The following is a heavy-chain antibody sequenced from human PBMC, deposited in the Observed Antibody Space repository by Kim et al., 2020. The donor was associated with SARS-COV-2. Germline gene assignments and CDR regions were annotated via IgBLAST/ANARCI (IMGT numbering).Heavy chain of an antibody. Sequence: SETLSLTCTVSGGSVSSGSYYWSWIRQPPGKGLEWIGYIYYSGSTNYNPSLKSRVTISVDTSKNQFSLKLSSVTAADTAVYYCARDDYEYYYYGMDVWGQGTTVTVSS. CDR3: ARDDYEYYYYGMDV. CDR1: GGSVSSGSYY. J-gene: IGHJ6*02. D-gene: IGHD4-17*01. V-gene: IGHV4-61*01. CDR2: IYYSGST.